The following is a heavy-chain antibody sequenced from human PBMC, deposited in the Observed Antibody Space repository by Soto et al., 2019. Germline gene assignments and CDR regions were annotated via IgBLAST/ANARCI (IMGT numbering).Heavy chain of an antibody. D-gene: IGHD2-21*01. J-gene: IGHJ6*02. CDR2: MNPKSGYT. Sequence: QVQLVQSGAEVKKPGASVKVSCKASGYTFTSYDINWVRQATGQGLEWMGWMNPKSGYTGYAEKFQGRVTMSRNTPTSTAYMGMSSLTFEDTAVYYCERTAGDLDVWGQGTTVTVSS. CDR3: ERTAGDLDV. V-gene: IGHV1-8*01. CDR1: GYTFTSYD.